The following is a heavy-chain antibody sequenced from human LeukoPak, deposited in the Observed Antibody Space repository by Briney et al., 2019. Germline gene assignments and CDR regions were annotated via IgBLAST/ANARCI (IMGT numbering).Heavy chain of an antibody. D-gene: IGHD3-10*01. Sequence: SETLSLTCTVSGGSISSYYWSWIRQPPGKGLEWIGYIYYSGSTNYNPSLKSRVTISVDTSKNQFSLKLSSVTPADTAVYYCARGGYYGSGNDFRFDPWGQGTLVTISS. J-gene: IGHJ5*02. V-gene: IGHV4-59*01. CDR3: ARGGYYGSGNDFRFDP. CDR1: GGSISSYY. CDR2: IYYSGST.